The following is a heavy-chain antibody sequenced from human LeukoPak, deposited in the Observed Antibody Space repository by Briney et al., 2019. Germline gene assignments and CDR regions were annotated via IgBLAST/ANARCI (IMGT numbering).Heavy chain of an antibody. J-gene: IGHJ4*02. CDR1: GGSISSSSYY. CDR2: IYYSGST. V-gene: IGHV4-39*07. D-gene: IGHD2-21*02. CDR3: ARACDCEGDCKSGFFDH. Sequence: SETLSLTCTVSGGSISSSSYYWGWIRQPPGKGLEWIGSIYYSGSTYYNPSLKSRVTISVDTSKNQFSLKLNSVTAADTAVYYCARACDCEGDCKSGFFDHWGQGTLVTVSS.